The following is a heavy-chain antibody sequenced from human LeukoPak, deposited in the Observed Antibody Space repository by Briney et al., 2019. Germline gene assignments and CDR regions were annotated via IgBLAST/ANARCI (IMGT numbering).Heavy chain of an antibody. V-gene: IGHV3-74*01. CDR3: AKDISGWYGSFAFDI. Sequence: PGGSLRLSCAVSGLTFSDYWMHWVRQAPGKGLVWVSRVNSDGSDTRYADSVKGRFTISRDNSKNTLYLQMNSLRAEDTAVYYCAKDISGWYGSFAFDIWGQGTMVTVSS. CDR1: GLTFSDYW. D-gene: IGHD6-19*01. CDR2: VNSDGSDT. J-gene: IGHJ3*02.